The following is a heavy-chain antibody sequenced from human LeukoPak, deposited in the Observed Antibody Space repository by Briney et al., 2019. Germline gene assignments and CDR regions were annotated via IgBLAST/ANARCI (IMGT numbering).Heavy chain of an antibody. Sequence: ASVKVSCKASGYTFTSYYMHWVRQAPGEGLGGMGIIYPSGGSTIYAQKFQARTTMTRGTSTSTVYMELSSLRSEDTAVYYCARSKTIFGVVMPGDPFSGSRDWGQGTLVTVSS. CDR1: GYTFTSYY. CDR3: ARSKTIFGVVMPGDPFSGSRD. V-gene: IGHV1-46*01. J-gene: IGHJ4*02. CDR2: IYPSGGST. D-gene: IGHD3-3*01.